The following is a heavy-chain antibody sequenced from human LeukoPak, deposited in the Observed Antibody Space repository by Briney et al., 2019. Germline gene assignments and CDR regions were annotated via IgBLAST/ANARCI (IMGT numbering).Heavy chain of an antibody. J-gene: IGHJ5*02. V-gene: IGHV4-59*08. Sequence: SETLSLTCTVSGGSISSYYWSWIRQPPGKGLEWIGYIYYSGSTNYNPSLKSRVTISVDTSKSQFSLKLSSVTAADAAVYYCARQISGATMPADWFDPWGQGTLVTVSS. CDR2: IYYSGST. CDR3: ARQISGATMPADWFDP. CDR1: GGSISSYY. D-gene: IGHD1-26*01.